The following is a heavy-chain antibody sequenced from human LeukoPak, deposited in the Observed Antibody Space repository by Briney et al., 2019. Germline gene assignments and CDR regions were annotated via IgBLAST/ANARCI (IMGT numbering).Heavy chain of an antibody. D-gene: IGHD4-17*01. Sequence: GGSLRLSCAVSGLTFNNYAMSWVRQAPGKGLEWVSAISKSGDHTYYAASAKGRFTIYRDNSKNTQYLQMNSLRAEDTAVYYCASLRVTTSSGWGQGTLVTVSS. V-gene: IGHV3-23*01. CDR3: ASLRVTTSSG. J-gene: IGHJ4*02. CDR1: GLTFNNYA. CDR2: ISKSGDHT.